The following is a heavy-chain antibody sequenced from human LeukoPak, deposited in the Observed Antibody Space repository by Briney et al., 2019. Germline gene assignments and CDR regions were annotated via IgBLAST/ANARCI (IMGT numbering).Heavy chain of an antibody. Sequence: GESLQISCKGFGYSFTSYWIGWVRPMPGKGLERMGIIYPGDSDTRYSPSFQGQVTISADKSISTAYLQWSSLKASDTAMYYCARLHDYGDYLIDYWGQGTLVTVAS. CDR3: ARLHDYGDYLIDY. J-gene: IGHJ4*02. CDR2: IYPGDSDT. V-gene: IGHV5-51*01. CDR1: GYSFTSYW. D-gene: IGHD4-17*01.